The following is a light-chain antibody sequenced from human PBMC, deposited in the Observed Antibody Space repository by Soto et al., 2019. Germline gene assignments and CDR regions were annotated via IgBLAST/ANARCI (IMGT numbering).Light chain of an antibody. CDR1: NIGSKS. J-gene: IGLJ2*01. CDR3: QVWDRGTDHVV. CDR2: HND. Sequence: SYELTQPSSVSVAPGQTARITCGGNNIGSKSVHWYQQKPGQAPVLVIYHNDDRPSGIPERLSGSNSGNTATLTISRVEAGDEADYYCQVWDRGTDHVVFGGGTKVTVL. V-gene: IGLV3-21*04.